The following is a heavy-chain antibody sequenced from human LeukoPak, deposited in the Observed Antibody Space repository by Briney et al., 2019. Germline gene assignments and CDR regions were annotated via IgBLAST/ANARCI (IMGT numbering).Heavy chain of an antibody. CDR1: GGSFSGYY. Sequence: SETLSLTCAVYGGSFSGYYWSWIRQPPGKGLEWIGEINHSGSTNYNPSLKSRVTISVDTSKNQFSLRLSSVTAADTAVYYCARGVKYTGVDYWGQGTLVTISS. V-gene: IGHV4-34*01. CDR2: INHSGST. J-gene: IGHJ4*02. D-gene: IGHD2-2*02. CDR3: ARGVKYTGVDY.